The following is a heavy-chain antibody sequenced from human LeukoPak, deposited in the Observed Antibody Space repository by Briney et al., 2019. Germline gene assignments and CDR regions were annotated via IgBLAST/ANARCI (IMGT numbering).Heavy chain of an antibody. D-gene: IGHD1-26*01. J-gene: IGHJ3*01. CDR2: ISSSSSTI. CDR1: GFMFSSYS. Sequence: PGGSLRLSCAASGFMFSSYSMNWVRQVPGKGLEWISYISSSSSTIQYADSVKGRFTISRDNAKNSVYLQMNSLRDEDTAVYYCARIEVGATPGGTSDLWGPGAMVTVSS. V-gene: IGHV3-48*02. CDR3: ARIEVGATPGGTSDL.